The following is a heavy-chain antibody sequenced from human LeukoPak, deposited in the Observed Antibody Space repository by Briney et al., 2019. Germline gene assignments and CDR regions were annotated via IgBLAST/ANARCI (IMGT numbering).Heavy chain of an antibody. Sequence: GGSLRLSCAASGFTFSSYAMHWVRQAPGKGLEWVAVISYDGSNKYYADSVKGRFTISRDNSKNTLYLQMNSLRAEDTAEYYCARDDAYGDYANDYWGQGTLVTVSS. CDR2: ISYDGSNK. CDR3: ARDDAYGDYANDY. V-gene: IGHV3-30*04. CDR1: GFTFSSYA. J-gene: IGHJ4*02. D-gene: IGHD4-17*01.